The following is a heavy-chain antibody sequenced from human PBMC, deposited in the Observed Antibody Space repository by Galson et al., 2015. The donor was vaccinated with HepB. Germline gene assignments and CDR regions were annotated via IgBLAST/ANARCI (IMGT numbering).Heavy chain of an antibody. D-gene: IGHD4-23*01. CDR3: ACTTGWVVTPWDAFDI. CDR2: IIPIFGTA. J-gene: IGHJ3*02. V-gene: IGHV1-69*01. Sequence: VRQAPGQGLEWMGGIIPIFGTANYAQKFQGRVTITADESTSTAYMELSSLRSEDTAVYYCACTTGWVVTPWDAFDIWGQGTMVTVSS.